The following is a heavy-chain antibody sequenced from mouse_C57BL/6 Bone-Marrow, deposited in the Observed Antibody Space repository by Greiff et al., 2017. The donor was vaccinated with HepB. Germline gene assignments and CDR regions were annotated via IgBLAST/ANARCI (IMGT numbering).Heavy chain of an antibody. CDR1: GYTFTSYG. CDR2: IYPRSGNT. CDR3: ARSAYYGSSYFDY. D-gene: IGHD1-1*01. J-gene: IGHJ2*01. V-gene: IGHV1-81*01. Sequence: QVQLQQSGAELARPGASVKLSCKASGYTFTSYGISWVKQRTGQGLEWIGEIYPRSGNTYYNEKFKGKATLTADKSSSTAYLELRSLTAEDSAVYFCARSAYYGSSYFDYWGQGTTLTVSS.